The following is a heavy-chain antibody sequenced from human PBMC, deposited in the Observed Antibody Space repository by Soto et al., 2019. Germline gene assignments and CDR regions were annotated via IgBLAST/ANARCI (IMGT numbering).Heavy chain of an antibody. Sequence: VQLQQWGAGLLKPSETLSLTCAVYGGSFSGYYWSWIRQPPGKGLEWIGELNDSGGTNYNASLKSRVSISGDTSKNQFSLKLNFVTAADTAVYYCARARGGVQHWGQGTLVTVSS. J-gene: IGHJ1*01. CDR2: LNDSGGT. CDR1: GGSFSGYY. CDR3: ARARGGVQH. V-gene: IGHV4-34*01. D-gene: IGHD3-10*01.